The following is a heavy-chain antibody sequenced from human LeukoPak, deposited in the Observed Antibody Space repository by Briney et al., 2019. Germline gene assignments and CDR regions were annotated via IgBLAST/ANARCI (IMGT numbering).Heavy chain of an antibody. CDR1: GGSFSGYY. J-gene: IGHJ3*02. Sequence: SETLSLTCAVYGGSFSGYYWSWIRQPPGKGLEWIGEINHSGSTNYNPPLKRRVTISVDTSKNQFSLKVRSVTAADTAVYYCARGDVDPYAFDIWGQGTMVTVSS. D-gene: IGHD3-10*02. CDR3: ARGDVDPYAFDI. V-gene: IGHV4-34*01. CDR2: INHSGST.